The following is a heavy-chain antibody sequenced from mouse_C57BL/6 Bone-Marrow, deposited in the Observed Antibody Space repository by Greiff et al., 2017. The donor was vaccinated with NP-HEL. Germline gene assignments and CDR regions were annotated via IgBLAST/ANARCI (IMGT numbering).Heavy chain of an antibody. V-gene: IGHV1-81*01. CDR2: IYPRSGNT. J-gene: IGHJ1*03. CDR3: ARSDYGLYWYFDV. D-gene: IGHD1-1*01. Sequence: QVQLKQSGAELARPGASVKLSCKASGYTFTSYGISWVKQRTGQGLEWIGEIYPRSGNTYYNEKFKGKATLTADKSSSTAYMELRSLTSEDSAVYFCARSDYGLYWYFDVWGTGTTVTVSS. CDR1: GYTFTSYG.